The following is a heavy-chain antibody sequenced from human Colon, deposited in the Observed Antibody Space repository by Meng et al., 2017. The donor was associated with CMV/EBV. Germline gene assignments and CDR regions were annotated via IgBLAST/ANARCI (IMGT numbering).Heavy chain of an antibody. CDR1: GFHFSSYC. Sequence: CPSSGFHFSSYCMHWVRQVPGKGLVWVSRINSDGTSASYADSVQGRFTISRDNAKSTLYLQMNSLRAEDTAVYYCARGYSGTYRADYWGQGTLVTVSS. V-gene: IGHV3-74*01. J-gene: IGHJ4*02. CDR3: ARGYSGTYRADY. D-gene: IGHD1-26*01. CDR2: INSDGTSA.